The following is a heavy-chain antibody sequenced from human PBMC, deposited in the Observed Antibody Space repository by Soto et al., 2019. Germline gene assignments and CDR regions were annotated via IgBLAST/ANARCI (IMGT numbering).Heavy chain of an antibody. CDR3: AKGRGYSYGNFDY. CDR2: ISGSGGSA. J-gene: IGHJ4*02. Sequence: EVQLLESGGGLVQPGGSLRLSCAASGFTFSSYAMSWVRQAPGKGLEWVSAISGSGGSAYYADSVKGRFTISRDNSKNTLYLHMNSLRAEDTAVYYCAKGRGYSYGNFDYWGQGTLVTVSS. CDR1: GFTFSSYA. V-gene: IGHV3-23*01. D-gene: IGHD5-18*01.